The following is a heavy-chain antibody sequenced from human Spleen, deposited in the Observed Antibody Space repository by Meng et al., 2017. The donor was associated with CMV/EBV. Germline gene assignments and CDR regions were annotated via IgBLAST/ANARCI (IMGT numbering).Heavy chain of an antibody. D-gene: IGHD6-6*01. Sequence: GGSLRLSCAASGFTVSSNYMSWVRQAPGKGLEWVSAISASGVNTYYADSVKGRFTISRDNSKNTLYLQMNSLRAEDTAVYSCAKEIGSSRPFDYWGQGTLVTVSS. J-gene: IGHJ4*01. CDR2: ISASGVNT. V-gene: IGHV3-23*01. CDR3: AKEIGSSRPFDY. CDR1: GFTVSSNY.